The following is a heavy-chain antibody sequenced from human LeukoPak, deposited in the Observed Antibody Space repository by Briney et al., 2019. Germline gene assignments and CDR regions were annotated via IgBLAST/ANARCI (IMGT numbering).Heavy chain of an antibody. CDR3: AREYYYDSSGLPYYYGMDV. J-gene: IGHJ6*02. CDR2: ISSSSSTI. Sequence: GESLRLSCAASGFTFSSYSMNWVRQAPGKGLEWVPYISSSSSTIYYADSVKGRFTISRDNAKNSLYLQMNSLRDEDTAVYYCAREYYYDSSGLPYYYGMDVWGQGTTVTVSS. D-gene: IGHD3-22*01. V-gene: IGHV3-48*02. CDR1: GFTFSSYS.